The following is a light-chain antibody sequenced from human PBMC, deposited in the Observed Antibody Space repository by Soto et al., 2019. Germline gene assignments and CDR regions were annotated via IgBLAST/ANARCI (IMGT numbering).Light chain of an antibody. CDR1: QSISSY. J-gene: IGKJ4*01. CDR2: AAS. CDR3: QQSDSTPLT. V-gene: IGKV1-39*01. Sequence: DIQMTQSPSSLSASVGDRVTITCRASQSISSYLNWYQQKQGKAPKLLIYAASSLQSGVPARFRGSGSGTDFLLTISRLHPEDFATYYCQQSDSTPLTFGGGTKVEIK.